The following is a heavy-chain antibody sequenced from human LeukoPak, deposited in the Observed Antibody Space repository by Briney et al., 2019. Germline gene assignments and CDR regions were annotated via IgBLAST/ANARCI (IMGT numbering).Heavy chain of an antibody. V-gene: IGHV4-38-2*02. Sequence: SETLSLTCTVSGYSISSGYYWGWIRQPPGKGLEWIGSIYHSGSTYYNPSLKSRVAISVDTSKNQFSLKLSSVTAADTAVYYCARDRRGFDWFDYWGQGTLVTVSS. CDR1: GYSISSGYY. J-gene: IGHJ5*01. D-gene: IGHD3-10*01. CDR3: ARDRRGFDWFDY. CDR2: IYHSGST.